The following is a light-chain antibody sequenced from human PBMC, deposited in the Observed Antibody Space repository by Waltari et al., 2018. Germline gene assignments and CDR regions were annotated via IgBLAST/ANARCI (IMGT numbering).Light chain of an antibody. CDR2: EDN. J-gene: IGLJ3*02. Sequence: NFMLTQPHSVSESPGKTVTISCTRSSGSIASNYVQWYQQRPGRAPTTVIYEDNQRPSGVPDRCSGSIDSSSNPASLTISGLKTEDEADDYCQSYDSSNRVFGGGTKLTVL. CDR3: QSYDSSNRV. V-gene: IGLV6-57*03. CDR1: SGSIASNY.